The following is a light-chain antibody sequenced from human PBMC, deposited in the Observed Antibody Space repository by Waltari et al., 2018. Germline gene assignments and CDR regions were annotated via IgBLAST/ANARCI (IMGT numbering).Light chain of an antibody. V-gene: IGKV3-15*01. CDR3: QQYNNWPRT. Sequence: EIVMTQSPATPSVSPGERATLPCRASQSVSSNLAWYQQKPGQAPRLLIYGASNRATGIPSRFSGSGSGTDFTLSISSLQSEDFAVYYCQQYNNWPRTFGQGTKVEIK. CDR2: GAS. CDR1: QSVSSN. J-gene: IGKJ1*01.